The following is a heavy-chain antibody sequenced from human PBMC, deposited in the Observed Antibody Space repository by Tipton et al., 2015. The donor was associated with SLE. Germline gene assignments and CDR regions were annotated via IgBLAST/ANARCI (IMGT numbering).Heavy chain of an antibody. J-gene: IGHJ3*02. CDR3: ATAALIRWPHAFDI. CDR2: FEPEDGET. V-gene: IGHV1-24*01. Sequence: QLVQSGAEVKKPGASVKVSCKVSGYTLTELSMHWVRQAPGKGLEWMGGFEPEDGETIYAQKFQGRVTMTEDTSTDTAYMELSSLRSEDTAGYYCATAALIRWPHAFDIWGQGTMVTVSS. CDR1: GYTLTELS. D-gene: IGHD2-15*01.